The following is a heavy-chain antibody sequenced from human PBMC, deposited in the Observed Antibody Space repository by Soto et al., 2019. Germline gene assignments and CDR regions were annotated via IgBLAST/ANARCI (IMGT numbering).Heavy chain of an antibody. V-gene: IGHV1-8*01. CDR2: MNPNSGNT. CDR3: ARGIAAAGPYYYYYMAV. CDR1: GYTFTSYD. D-gene: IGHD6-13*01. J-gene: IGHJ6*03. Sequence: ASVKVSCKASGYTFTSYDINWVRQATGQGLEWMGWMNPNSGNTGYAQKFQGRVTMTRNTSISTAYMELSSLRSEDTAVYYCARGIAAAGPYYYYYMAVWGKGTTVTVSS.